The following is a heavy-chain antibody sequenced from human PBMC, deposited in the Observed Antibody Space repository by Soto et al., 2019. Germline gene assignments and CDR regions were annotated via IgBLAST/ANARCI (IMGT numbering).Heavy chain of an antibody. V-gene: IGHV3-30*18. J-gene: IGHJ5*02. D-gene: IGHD6-6*01. CDR2: ISYDGSNK. Sequence: PGGSLRLSCAASGFTFSSYGMHWVRQAPGKGLEWVAVISYDGSNKYYADSVKGRFTISRDNSKNTLYLQMNSLRAEDTAVYYCAKVPEYSSSSGGWFDPWGQGTLVTVSS. CDR1: GFTFSSYG. CDR3: AKVPEYSSSSGGWFDP.